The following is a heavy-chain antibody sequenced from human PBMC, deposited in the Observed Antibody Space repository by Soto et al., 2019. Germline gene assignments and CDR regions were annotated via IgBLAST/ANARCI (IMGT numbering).Heavy chain of an antibody. Sequence: PSETLPLPCTFSGGSIRSYYWSWIRQAPGKGLEWIGYIYYSGSTNYNPSLKSRVTISVDTSKNQFPLKLSSVPAADTAVYYCSRLQVATIFIGAFDIWGQGTMVTVSS. CDR3: SRLQVATIFIGAFDI. J-gene: IGHJ3*02. V-gene: IGHV4-59*08. CDR2: IYYSGST. D-gene: IGHD5-12*01. CDR1: GGSIRSYY.